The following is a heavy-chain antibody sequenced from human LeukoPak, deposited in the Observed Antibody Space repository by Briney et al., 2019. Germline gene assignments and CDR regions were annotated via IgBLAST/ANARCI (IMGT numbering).Heavy chain of an antibody. D-gene: IGHD1-26*01. CDR1: GFTLRSYW. J-gene: IGHJ4*02. V-gene: IGHV3-7*01. CDR3: ARDSPYSDSFAYDY. Sequence: GGSLRLSCAASGFTLRSYWMSWVRQAPGKGLEWVANINLDGSEKYYVDSVKGRYTISRDNAKNSLYLQMRSLRAEDTAIYYCARDSPYSDSFAYDYWGQGTLVTVSS. CDR2: INLDGSEK.